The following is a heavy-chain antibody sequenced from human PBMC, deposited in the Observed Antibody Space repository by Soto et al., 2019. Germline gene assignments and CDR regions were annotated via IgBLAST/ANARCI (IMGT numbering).Heavy chain of an antibody. CDR1: GGSISSYY. J-gene: IGHJ4*02. V-gene: IGHV4-59*01. D-gene: IGHD5-18*01. Sequence: SETLSLTCTVSGGSISSYYWSWIRQPPGKGLEWIGYIYYSGSTNYNPSLKSRVTISVDTSKNQFSLKLSSVTAADTAVYYCARGPTITPAMVTYYFDYWGQGTLVTVSS. CDR3: ARGPTITPAMVTYYFDY. CDR2: IYYSGST.